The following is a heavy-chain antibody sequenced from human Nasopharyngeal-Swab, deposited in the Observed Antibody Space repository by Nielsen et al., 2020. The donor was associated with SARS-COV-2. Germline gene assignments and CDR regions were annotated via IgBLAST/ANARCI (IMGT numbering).Heavy chain of an antibody. CDR2: IYYSGST. V-gene: IGHV4-30-4*01. J-gene: IGHJ4*02. CDR3: ARLSYYYDSSGHDDPYFDY. D-gene: IGHD3-22*01. Sequence: WSRQSPGQGLEWIGYIYYSGSTYYNPSLKSRVTISVDTSKNQFSLKLSSVTAADTAVYYCARLSYYYDSSGHDDPYFDYWGQGTLVTVSS.